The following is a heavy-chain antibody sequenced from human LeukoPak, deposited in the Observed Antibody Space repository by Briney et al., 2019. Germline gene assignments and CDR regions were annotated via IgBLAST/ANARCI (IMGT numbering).Heavy chain of an antibody. J-gene: IGHJ4*02. CDR3: ARQEGAVAGTFYY. CDR2: IYYSGST. Sequence: SETLSLTCTVSGGSIGSYYWSWIRQPPGKGLEWIGYIYYSGSTNYNPSLKSRVTISVDTSKNQFSLKLSSVTAADTAVYYCARQEGAVAGTFYYWGQGTLVTVSS. CDR1: GGSIGSYY. V-gene: IGHV4-59*08. D-gene: IGHD6-19*01.